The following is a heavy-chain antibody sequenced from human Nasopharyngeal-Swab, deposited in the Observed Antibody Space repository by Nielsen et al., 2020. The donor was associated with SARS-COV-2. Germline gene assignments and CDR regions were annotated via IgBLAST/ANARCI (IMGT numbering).Heavy chain of an antibody. CDR2: IYSGGST. J-gene: IGHJ4*02. CDR1: AFTVSSNY. CDR3: ARDMGGMEDY. Sequence: GGSLRLSCAASAFTVSSNYMSWVRQAPGKGLEWVSVIYSGGSTYYADSAKGRFTISRDNSKNTLYLQMNSLRAEDTAVYYCARDMGGMEDYWGQGTLVTVSS. D-gene: IGHD3-16*01. V-gene: IGHV3-53*01.